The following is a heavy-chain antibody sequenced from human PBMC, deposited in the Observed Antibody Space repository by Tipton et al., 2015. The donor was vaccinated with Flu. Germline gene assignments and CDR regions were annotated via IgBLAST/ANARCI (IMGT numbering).Heavy chain of an antibody. D-gene: IGHD2-15*01. V-gene: IGHV1-69*09. CDR1: GGTFSSYA. Sequence: QMQLVQSGAEVKKPGSSVKVSCKASGGTFSSYAISWVRQAPGQGLEWMGRIIPILGIANYAQKFQGRVTITADKSTSTAYMELSSLRSEDTAVYYCASKVGYYYGMDVWGQGTTVTVSS. J-gene: IGHJ6*02. CDR3: ASKVGYYYGMDV. CDR2: IIPILGIA.